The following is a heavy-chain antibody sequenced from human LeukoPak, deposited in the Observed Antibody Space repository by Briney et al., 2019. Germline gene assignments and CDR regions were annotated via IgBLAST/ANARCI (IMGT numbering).Heavy chain of an antibody. CDR3: ARWYYYETSGLYYGSFDN. CDR2: IIGSGSGT. D-gene: IGHD3-22*01. J-gene: IGHJ5*02. V-gene: IGHV3-23*01. CDR1: GFTFSSYG. Sequence: GGSLRLSCAASGFTFSSYGMSWVRQAPGKGLQWVSVIIGSGSGTYYADSVKGRFTIPRDNSRNTLYLQMNSLRAEDTAVYYCARWYYYETSGLYYGSFDNWGQGTLVTVSS.